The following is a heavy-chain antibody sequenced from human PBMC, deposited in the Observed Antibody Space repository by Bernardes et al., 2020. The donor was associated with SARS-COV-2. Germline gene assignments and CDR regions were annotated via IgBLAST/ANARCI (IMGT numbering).Heavy chain of an antibody. CDR1: GFTFRHYW. J-gene: IGHJ4*02. D-gene: IGHD5-18*01. CDR3: ARVGGRGYSYGYLY. CDR2: INSDGDNT. V-gene: IGHV3-74*01. Sequence: GSLRLSCAASGFTFRHYWMHWVRQAPGKGLVWVSRINSDGDNTIYTDSVKGRFTVSRDNAKNTLYLQMNSLRAEDTAVYYCARVGGRGYSYGYLYWGQGTRVTVSS.